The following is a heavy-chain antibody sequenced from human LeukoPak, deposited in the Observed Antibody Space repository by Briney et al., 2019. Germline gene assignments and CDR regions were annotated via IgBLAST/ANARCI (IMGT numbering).Heavy chain of an antibody. CDR2: MNPNSGNT. J-gene: IGHJ6*02. D-gene: IGHD5-18*01. V-gene: IGHV1-8*01. CDR3: ARASVRDTAMVLLVYYYYGMDV. CDR1: GYTFTSYD. Sequence: ASVKVSCKASGYTFTSYDINWVRQATGQGLEWMGWMNPNSGNTGYAQKFQGRVTMTRNTSISTAYMELSSLRSEDTAVYYCARASVRDTAMVLLVYYYYGMDVWGQGTTVTVSS.